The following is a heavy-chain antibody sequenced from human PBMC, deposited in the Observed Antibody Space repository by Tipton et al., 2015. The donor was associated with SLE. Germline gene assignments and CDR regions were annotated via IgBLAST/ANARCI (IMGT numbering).Heavy chain of an antibody. Sequence: TLSLTCTVSGGSTSSYYWSWIRQPPGKGLEWIGSIYTSGSTNYNPSLKSRVTISVDTSKNQFSLKLSSGTAADTAVYYCARAGYYYGSGSYQRYYYYYMDVWGKGTTVTVSS. CDR2: IYTSGST. V-gene: IGHV4-4*08. D-gene: IGHD3-10*01. CDR1: GGSTSSYY. CDR3: ARAGYYYGSGSYQRYYYYYMDV. J-gene: IGHJ6*03.